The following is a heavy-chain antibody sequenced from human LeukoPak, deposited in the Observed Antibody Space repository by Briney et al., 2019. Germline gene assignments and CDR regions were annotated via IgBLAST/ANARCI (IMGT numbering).Heavy chain of an antibody. CDR1: GDSISLSFYY. CDR3: ARVPRGTGVAYYYYMDV. D-gene: IGHD1-14*01. V-gene: IGHV4-61*01. J-gene: IGHJ6*03. CDR2: IYYSGST. Sequence: SEALSLTCSVSGDSISLSFYYWSWIRQPPGKGLEWIGYIYYSGSTNYNPSLKSRVTISVDTSKNQFSLKLSSVTAADTAVYYCARVPRGTGVAYYYYMDVWGKGTTVTVSS.